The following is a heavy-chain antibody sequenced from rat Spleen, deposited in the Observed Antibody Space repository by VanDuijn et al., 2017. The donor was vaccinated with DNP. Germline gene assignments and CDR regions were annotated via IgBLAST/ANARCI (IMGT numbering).Heavy chain of an antibody. CDR2: ISTSGSRT. J-gene: IGHJ1*01. V-gene: IGHV5-25*01. D-gene: IGHD1-9*01. CDR1: GFTFSNYY. CDR3: ARHSSPPHTMGRTLYWYFDF. Sequence: EVQLVESGGGLVQPGRSLKLSCAASGFTFSNYYMAWVRQAPKKGLEWVATISTSGSRTYYPDSVKGRFTIPRDNAKSSLYLQMNSLKSEDTATYYCARHSSPPHTMGRTLYWYFDFWGPGTMVTVSS.